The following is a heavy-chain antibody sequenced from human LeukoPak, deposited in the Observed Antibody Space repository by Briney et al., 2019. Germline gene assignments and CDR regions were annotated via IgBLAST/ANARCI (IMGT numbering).Heavy chain of an antibody. CDR1: GGTFSSYA. CDR3: ARGVATIQNWFDP. J-gene: IGHJ5*02. D-gene: IGHD5-12*01. CDR2: IIPIFGTA. Sequence: ASVKVSCKASGGTFSSYAISWVRQAPGQGLEWMGGIIPIFGTANYAQKFQGRVTITADKSTSTAYMELSSLRSEDTAVYYCARGVATIQNWFDPWGQGTLVTVSS. V-gene: IGHV1-69*06.